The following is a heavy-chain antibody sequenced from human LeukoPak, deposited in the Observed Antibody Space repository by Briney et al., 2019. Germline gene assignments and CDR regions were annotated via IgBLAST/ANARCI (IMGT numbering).Heavy chain of an antibody. Sequence: PGGSLRLSCAASGFTFSSYSMNWARQAPGKGLEWVASINHIGNVNYYVDSVKGRFTISRDNAKNSLYLQMSNLRAEDTAVYFCARGGGLDVWGQGATVTVSS. J-gene: IGHJ6*02. CDR2: INHIGNVN. D-gene: IGHD3-16*01. CDR1: GFTFSSYS. CDR3: ARGGGLDV. V-gene: IGHV3-7*03.